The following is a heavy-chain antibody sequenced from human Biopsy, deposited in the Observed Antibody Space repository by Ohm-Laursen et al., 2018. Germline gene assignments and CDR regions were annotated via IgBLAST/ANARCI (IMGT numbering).Heavy chain of an antibody. Sequence: SLRLSCTASGFTFSSYGMHWVRQAPGKGLEWAAAIWYDGSNKNYADSVKGRFTISRDNSKNTLYLQMNSLRGEDTAVYYCAKCMTGGSNYYFHHCGQGTLVTVSS. CDR1: GFTFSSYG. V-gene: IGHV3-33*06. D-gene: IGHD2-8*01. CDR2: IWYDGSNK. J-gene: IGHJ4*02. CDR3: AKCMTGGSNYYFHH.